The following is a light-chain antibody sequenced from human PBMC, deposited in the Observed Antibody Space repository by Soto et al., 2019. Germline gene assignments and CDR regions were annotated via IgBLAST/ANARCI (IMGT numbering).Light chain of an antibody. V-gene: IGLV1-51*01. Sequence: QSVLTQPPSVSAAAGQKVTISCSGSSSNIGNNDVSWYQQVPGKTPKIIIYDSNKRPSGIPDRFSGSKSGTSATLGITGLQTGDEADDYCGTWDTSLSAAVFGGGTQLTVL. CDR3: GTWDTSLSAAV. CDR2: DSN. J-gene: IGLJ7*01. CDR1: SSNIGNND.